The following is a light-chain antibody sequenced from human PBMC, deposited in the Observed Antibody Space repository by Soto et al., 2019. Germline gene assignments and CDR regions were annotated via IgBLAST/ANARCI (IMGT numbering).Light chain of an antibody. CDR3: HQRQSWPRT. Sequence: LTQSPATLSVSPGERATLSCRASQSVSSSYLAWYQQKPGQAPRLLIYDASNRAAGIPARFSASGSGTDFTLTISDVQPEDFALYYCHQRQSWPRTFGQGTKVDIK. V-gene: IGKV3D-20*02. CDR1: QSVSSSY. CDR2: DAS. J-gene: IGKJ1*01.